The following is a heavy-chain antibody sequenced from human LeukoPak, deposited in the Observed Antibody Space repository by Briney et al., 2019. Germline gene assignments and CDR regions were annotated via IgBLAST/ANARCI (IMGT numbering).Heavy chain of an antibody. D-gene: IGHD1-20*01. V-gene: IGHV4-59*01. CDR2: IYDSGST. CDR3: ARGRYNWNY. CDR1: GGSISSCY. Sequence: SETLSLTCNVSGGSISSCYWSWLRQPPGKGLEWIGYIYDSGSTNYNPSLNSRVTISLDTSKDQFSLKLSFVTAADTAVYYCARGRYNWNYWGQGTLVTVSS. J-gene: IGHJ4*02.